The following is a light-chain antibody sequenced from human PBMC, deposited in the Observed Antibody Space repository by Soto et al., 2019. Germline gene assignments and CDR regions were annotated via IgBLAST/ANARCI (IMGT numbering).Light chain of an antibody. CDR2: KSS. V-gene: IGKV1-5*03. CDR3: QQYEIYPIT. Sequence: DIQMTQSHSTLSASVGDRVTITCRASQNLNSWLAWYQQKPGKAPKLLIYKSSSLESGVPSRFSGSGSGTEFTLTISSLQPDDFAAYYCQQYEIYPITFGQGTRLEIK. CDR1: QNLNSW. J-gene: IGKJ5*01.